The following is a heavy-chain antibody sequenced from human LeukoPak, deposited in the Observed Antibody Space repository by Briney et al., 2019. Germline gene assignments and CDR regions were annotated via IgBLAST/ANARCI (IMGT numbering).Heavy chain of an antibody. CDR1: GDSISSGTHF. D-gene: IGHD3-22*01. CDR3: ARVRSVDDTSGTALDS. CDR2: INYSGST. J-gene: IGHJ4*02. Sequence: PSQTLSLTCTVSGDSISSGTHFWSWIRQHPGPGLEWIGYINYSGSTYYNPSLKSRVTISLDTSKNQFSLKLRSVTAADTAVYYCARVRSVDDTSGTALDSWGQGTLVTVSS. V-gene: IGHV4-31*03.